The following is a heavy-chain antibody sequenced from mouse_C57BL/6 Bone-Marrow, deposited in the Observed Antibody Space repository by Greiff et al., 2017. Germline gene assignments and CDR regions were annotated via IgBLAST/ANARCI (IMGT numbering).Heavy chain of an antibody. J-gene: IGHJ2*01. CDR1: GYTFTSYW. D-gene: IGHD2-4*01. CDR2: IHPSDSDT. CDR3: AICYDYDGGGYYFDD. V-gene: IGHV1-74*01. Sequence: QVQLQQPGAELVKPGASVKVSCKASGYTFTSYWMHWVKQRPGQGLEWIGRIHPSDSDTNYNQKFKGKATLTVDKSSSTAYMQLSSLTSEASAVYYCAICYDYDGGGYYFDDWGQGTTLTVSS.